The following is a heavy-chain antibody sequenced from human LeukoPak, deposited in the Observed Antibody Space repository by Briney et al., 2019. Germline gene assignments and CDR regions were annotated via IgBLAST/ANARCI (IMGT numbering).Heavy chain of an antibody. V-gene: IGHV3-23*01. Sequence: GGSLRLSCAASGFTFSTYAMSWVRQAPGRGLEWVSAISGSGDSGSGGITYYADSVKGRFTISRDNSKNTLYLQMNSLRAEDTAVYYCAKAQLVYYDSSGYCDYWGQGTLVTVSS. CDR3: AKAQLVYYDSSGYCDY. CDR2: ISGSGDSGSGGIT. D-gene: IGHD3-22*01. CDR1: GFTFSTYA. J-gene: IGHJ4*02.